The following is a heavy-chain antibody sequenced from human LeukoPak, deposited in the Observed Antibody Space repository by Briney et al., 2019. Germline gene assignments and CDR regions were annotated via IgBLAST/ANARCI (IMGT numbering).Heavy chain of an antibody. J-gene: IGHJ4*02. CDR2: ISGYNGNT. CDR3: ARAGAYIYGFDY. D-gene: IGHD5-18*01. Sequence: GASVKVSCKASGYTFTSYGISWVRQAPGQGLEWLGWISGYNGNTKYVQKLQGRVTMTTDTSTSTGYMELRSLRSDDTAVYYCARAGAYIYGFDYWGQGTLVTVSS. CDR1: GYTFTSYG. V-gene: IGHV1-18*01.